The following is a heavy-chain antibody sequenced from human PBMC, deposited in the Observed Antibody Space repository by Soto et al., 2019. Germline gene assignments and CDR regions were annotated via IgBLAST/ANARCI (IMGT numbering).Heavy chain of an antibody. CDR2: IYYSGST. CDR1: GGSISSYY. Sequence: SETLSLTCTVSGGSISSYYWSWIRQPPGKGLEWIGYIYYSGSTNYNPSLKSRVTISVDTSKNQFSLKLSSVTAADTAVYYCARVALDYSDYFDYWGQGTLVTVSS. V-gene: IGHV4-59*01. CDR3: ARVALDYSDYFDY. D-gene: IGHD4-4*01. J-gene: IGHJ4*02.